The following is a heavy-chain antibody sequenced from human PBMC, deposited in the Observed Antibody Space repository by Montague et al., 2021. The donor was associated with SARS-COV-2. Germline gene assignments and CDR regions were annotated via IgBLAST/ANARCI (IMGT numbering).Heavy chain of an antibody. CDR1: GSSISSSSYY. V-gene: IGHV4-39*01. J-gene: IGHJ2*01. D-gene: IGHD3-9*01. CDR2: IYYSGST. CDR3: ARHVYDILTGYYTYWYFDL. Sequence: SETLSLTCTVSGSSISSSSYYWGWIRQPPGKGLEWIGSIYYSGSTYYNPSLKSRVTISVDTSKNQFSLKLSSVTAADTAVYYCARHVYDILTGYYTYWYFDLWGRGTLVTVSS.